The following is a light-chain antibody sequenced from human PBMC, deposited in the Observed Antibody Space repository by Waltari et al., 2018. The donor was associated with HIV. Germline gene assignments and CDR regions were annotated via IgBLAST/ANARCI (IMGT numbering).Light chain of an antibody. Sequence: SYELTQPPSVSVSPGQTARITCSGAALPKQYAHWYQQKPGQAPVLVIYKDRERPSGIPERFSGSSSGTTVTLTISGVQAEDEADYYCQSADSSGTYGVVFGGGTKLTVL. CDR3: QSADSSGTYGVV. CDR1: ALPKQY. V-gene: IGLV3-25*03. J-gene: IGLJ2*01. CDR2: KDR.